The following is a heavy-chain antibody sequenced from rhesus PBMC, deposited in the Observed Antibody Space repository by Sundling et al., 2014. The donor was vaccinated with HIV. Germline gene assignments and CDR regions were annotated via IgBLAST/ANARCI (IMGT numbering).Heavy chain of an antibody. Sequence: QVQLQESGPGVVKPSETLSLTCAVSGGSISDTYRWTWIRQPPGKGLEWIGTIYGNSASTYYNPSLKNRVTISKDTSKNQFSLKLSSVTAADTAVYYCAKEVVAYGLDSWGQGVVVTVSS. J-gene: IGHJ6*01. V-gene: IGHV4S10*01. CDR3: AKEVVAYGLDS. D-gene: IGHD2-21*01. CDR1: GGSISDTYR. CDR2: IYGNSAST.